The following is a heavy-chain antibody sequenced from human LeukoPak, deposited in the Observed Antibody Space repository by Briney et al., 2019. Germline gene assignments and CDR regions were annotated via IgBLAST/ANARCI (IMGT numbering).Heavy chain of an antibody. J-gene: IGHJ4*02. CDR1: GGSFSGYY. V-gene: IGHV4-34*01. Sequence: PSETLSLTCAVYGGSFSGYYWSWIRQPPGKGLEWIGEINHSGSTNYNPSLKSRVTISVDTSKNQFSLKLSSVTAADTAVYYCARGSIVATIVPFDYWGQGTLVTVSS. CDR3: ARGSIVATIVPFDY. CDR2: INHSGST. D-gene: IGHD5-12*01.